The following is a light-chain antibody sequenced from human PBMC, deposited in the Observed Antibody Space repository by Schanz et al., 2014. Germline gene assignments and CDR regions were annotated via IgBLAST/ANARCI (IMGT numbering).Light chain of an antibody. V-gene: IGKV3-20*01. Sequence: EIVLTQSPGTLSLSPGERAPLSCRASQSVSSSFLAWYQQKPGQAPRLLIYGASSRATGVPDRFSGSGSGTDFTLTISSLQSEDFAVYYCQQYNNWPWTFGQGTKVEIK. CDR3: QQYNNWPWT. CDR2: GAS. CDR1: QSVSSSF. J-gene: IGKJ1*01.